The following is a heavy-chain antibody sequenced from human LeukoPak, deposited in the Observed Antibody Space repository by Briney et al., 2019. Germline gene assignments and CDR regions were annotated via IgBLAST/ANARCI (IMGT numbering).Heavy chain of an antibody. Sequence: AGGSLRLSCVASGFTFSISSMSWVRQAPGKELEWVSYISSSSSSIYDADSVRGRFTISRDNAKNSLYLQMNSLRAEDTAVYYCAGSILTGYPNFDYWGQGTLVTVSS. J-gene: IGHJ4*02. CDR2: ISSSSSSI. D-gene: IGHD3-9*01. V-gene: IGHV3-48*04. CDR3: AGSILTGYPNFDY. CDR1: GFTFSISS.